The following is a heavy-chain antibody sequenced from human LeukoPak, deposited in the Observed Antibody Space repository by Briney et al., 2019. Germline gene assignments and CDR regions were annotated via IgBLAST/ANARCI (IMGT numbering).Heavy chain of an antibody. CDR3: ARARLGSYPEDAFDI. J-gene: IGHJ3*02. V-gene: IGHV4-30-4*01. CDR1: GGSISSGDYY. CDR2: IYYSGST. Sequence: SETLSLTCTVSGGSISSGDYYWSWIRQPPGKGLEWIGYIYYSGSTYYNPSLKSRVTMSVDTSKNQFSLKLSSVTAADTAVYYCARARLGSYPEDAFDIWGQGTMVTVSS. D-gene: IGHD1-26*01.